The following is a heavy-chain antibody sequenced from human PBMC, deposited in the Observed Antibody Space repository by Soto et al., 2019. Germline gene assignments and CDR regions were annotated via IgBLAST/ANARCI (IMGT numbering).Heavy chain of an antibody. D-gene: IGHD2-2*01. J-gene: IGHJ4*02. V-gene: IGHV3-74*01. CDR2: INSDGSST. CDR1: GFTFSSYW. Sequence: EVQLVESGGGLVQPGGSLRLSCAASGFTFSSYWMHWVRQAPGKGLVWVSRINSDGSSTSYADSVKGRFTISRDNAKNTLYLQMNSLRAEDTAVYYCAREASYCSSTSCYDLTYYFDYWGQGTLVTVSS. CDR3: AREASYCSSTSCYDLTYYFDY.